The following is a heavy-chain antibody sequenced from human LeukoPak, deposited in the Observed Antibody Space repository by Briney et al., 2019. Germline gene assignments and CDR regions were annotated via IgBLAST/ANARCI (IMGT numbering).Heavy chain of an antibody. Sequence: GGSLRLSCAASGFTFSSYGMHWVRQAPGKGLEWVAVIWYDGSNKYYADSVKGRFTISRDNSKNTLYLQMNSLRAEDTAVYYCARAWDTAMLLSDYWGQGTLVTVSS. J-gene: IGHJ4*02. CDR1: GFTFSSYG. CDR3: ARAWDTAMLLSDY. V-gene: IGHV3-33*01. D-gene: IGHD5-18*01. CDR2: IWYDGSNK.